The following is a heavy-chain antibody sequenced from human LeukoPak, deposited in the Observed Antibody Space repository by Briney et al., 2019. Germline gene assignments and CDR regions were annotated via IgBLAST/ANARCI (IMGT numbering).Heavy chain of an antibody. CDR3: AGHLYSATYYY. D-gene: IGHD1-26*01. Sequence: SETLSLTCTVSGGSISNNYWSWIRQSPGKGLEWIGFIYYSGSTKYNPSLESRVTISVDTSKNQFSLKVTSVTAADTAVYYCAGHLYSATYYYWGQGTLVTISS. CDR2: IYYSGST. V-gene: IGHV4-59*08. J-gene: IGHJ4*02. CDR1: GGSISNNY.